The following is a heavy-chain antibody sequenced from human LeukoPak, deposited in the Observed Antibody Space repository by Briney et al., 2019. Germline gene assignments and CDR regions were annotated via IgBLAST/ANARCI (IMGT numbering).Heavy chain of an antibody. CDR2: IYHSGST. V-gene: IGHV4-38-2*02. D-gene: IGHD3-10*01. Sequence: RPSETLSLTCTVSGYSISSGYYWGWIRQPPGKGLAWIGSIYHSGSTYYNPSLKSRVTISVDTSKNQFSLKLSSVTAADTAVYYCARHKVPRKFGEVDYWGQGTLVTVSS. CDR1: GYSISSGYY. J-gene: IGHJ4*02. CDR3: ARHKVPRKFGEVDY.